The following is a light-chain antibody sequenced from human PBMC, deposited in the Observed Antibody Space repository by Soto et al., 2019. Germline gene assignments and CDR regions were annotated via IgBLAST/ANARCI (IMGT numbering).Light chain of an antibody. Sequence: EIVMTQSPATLSVSPGERATLSCRASQSISHNLAWYQQKPGQAPRLLIYAASTRATGIPARFSGSGSGTELTLTISSLQSEDFAAYYCQQYNNWPLTFGGGTKVEIK. J-gene: IGKJ4*01. CDR1: QSISHN. CDR3: QQYNNWPLT. V-gene: IGKV3-15*01. CDR2: AAS.